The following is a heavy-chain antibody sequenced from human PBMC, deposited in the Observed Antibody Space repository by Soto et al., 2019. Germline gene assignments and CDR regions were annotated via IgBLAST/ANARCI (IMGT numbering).Heavy chain of an antibody. Sequence: GGSLRLSCAASGFTFSSYGMHWVRQAPGRGPEWLAVISYDGSNKYYADSVKGRFTISRDNSKNTLYLQMNSLRAEDTAVYYCAKDWYYHCSGSPPSPFDDWGQGTLVTVS. CDR3: AKDWYYHCSGSPPSPFDD. V-gene: IGHV3-30*18. J-gene: IGHJ4*02. CDR2: ISYDGSNK. CDR1: GFTFSSYG. D-gene: IGHD3-10*01.